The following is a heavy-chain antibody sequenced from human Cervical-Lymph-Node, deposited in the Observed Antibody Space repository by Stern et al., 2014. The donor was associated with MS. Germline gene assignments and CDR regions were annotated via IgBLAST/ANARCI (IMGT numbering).Heavy chain of an antibody. CDR3: SRRLYYYAPFDP. CDR1: GYSFTSYW. D-gene: IGHD3-10*01. Sequence: VQLVQSGAEVKKPGASLKISCKGSGYSFTSYWIGWVRQVPGKGLEWMGVIYPGDSDTRYSPSFQGHVTISADKSIRTAYLQLGSLKASDTSMYYCSRRLYYYAPFDPWGQGTLVTVFS. CDR2: IYPGDSDT. J-gene: IGHJ5*02. V-gene: IGHV5-51*01.